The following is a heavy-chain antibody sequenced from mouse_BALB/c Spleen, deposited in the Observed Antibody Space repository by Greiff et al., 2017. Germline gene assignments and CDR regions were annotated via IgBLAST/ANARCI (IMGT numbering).Heavy chain of an antibody. Sequence: EVKLVESGGGLVKPGGSLKLSCAASGFTFSSYAMSWVRQTPEKRLEWVATISSGGSYTYYPDSVKGRFTISRDTAKSTLYLQMSSLRSEDTALYYCTRPYDYDAPWFAYWGRGTLVTVSA. D-gene: IGHD2-4*01. CDR1: GFTFSSYA. CDR2: ISSGGSYT. J-gene: IGHJ3*01. CDR3: TRPYDYDAPWFAY. V-gene: IGHV5-9-3*01.